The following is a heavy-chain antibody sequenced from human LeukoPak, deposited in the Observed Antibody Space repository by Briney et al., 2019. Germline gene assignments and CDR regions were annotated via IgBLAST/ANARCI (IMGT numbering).Heavy chain of an antibody. CDR1: GFTFSSYS. V-gene: IGHV3-48*01. J-gene: IGHJ4*02. D-gene: IGHD3-22*01. Sequence: VGSLRLSCAASGFTFSSYSMNWVRQAPGKALEWVSYISSSSSTIYYADSVKGRFTISIDNAKNSLYLQMNSLRAEDTAVYYCAREPTYYYDSSGLRSPPYWGQGTLVTVSS. CDR3: AREPTYYYDSSGLRSPPY. CDR2: ISSSSSTI.